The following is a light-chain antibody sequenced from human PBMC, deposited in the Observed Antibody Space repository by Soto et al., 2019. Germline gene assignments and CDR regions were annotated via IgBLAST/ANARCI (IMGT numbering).Light chain of an antibody. CDR2: SHN. J-gene: IGLJ3*02. CDR1: GSNIGSNI. Sequence: QSVLTQPPSEPGTPGQRVTISCSGSGSNIGSNIVNWYQLLPGTAPKLLIYSHNQRPSGVPDRFSASKSGTSASLAISGPQSEDESDYYCATWDDSLNGWVFGGGTKVTVL. CDR3: ATWDDSLNGWV. V-gene: IGLV1-44*01.